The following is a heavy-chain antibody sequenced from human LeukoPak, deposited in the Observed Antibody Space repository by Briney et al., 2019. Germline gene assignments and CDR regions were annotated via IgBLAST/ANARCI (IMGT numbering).Heavy chain of an antibody. CDR1: GGSISSSSYY. CDR2: IYYSGST. Sequence: SETLSLTCTVSGGSISSSSYYWGWIRQPPGKGLEWIGSIYYSGSTYYNPSLKSRVTISVDTSKNQFSLKLSSVTAADTAVYYCARAVSVPADLYNWFDPWGQGTLVTVSS. CDR3: ARAVSVPADLYNWFDP. V-gene: IGHV4-39*07. D-gene: IGHD2-2*01. J-gene: IGHJ5*02.